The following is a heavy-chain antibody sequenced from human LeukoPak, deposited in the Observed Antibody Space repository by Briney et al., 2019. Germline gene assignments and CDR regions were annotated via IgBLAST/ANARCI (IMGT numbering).Heavy chain of an antibody. CDR3: ARANYYGSGHMDV. V-gene: IGHV4-4*02. CDR2: IYHSGST. J-gene: IGHJ6*03. CDR1: GGSISSSNW. Sequence: PSETLSLTCAVSGGSISSSNWWSWVRQPPGKGLECIGEIYHSGSTNYNPSLKSRVTISVDKSKNQFSLKLSSVTAADTAVYYCARANYYGSGHMDVWGKGTTVTVSS. D-gene: IGHD3-10*01.